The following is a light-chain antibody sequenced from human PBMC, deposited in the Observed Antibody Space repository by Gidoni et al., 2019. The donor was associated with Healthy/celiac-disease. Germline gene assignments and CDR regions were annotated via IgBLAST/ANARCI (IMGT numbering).Light chain of an antibody. V-gene: IGKV3-20*01. CDR3: QQYSSSPFT. J-gene: IGKJ3*01. CDR1: QRVSSSF. Sequence: EIELTQPPGPLSLSPGERATLSCRASQRVSSSFLAWYQQKPGQAPRLLIYGASSRATGIPDRFSGSGSGTDFTLTISRLEPEDFAVYYCQQYSSSPFTFGPGTKVEIK. CDR2: GAS.